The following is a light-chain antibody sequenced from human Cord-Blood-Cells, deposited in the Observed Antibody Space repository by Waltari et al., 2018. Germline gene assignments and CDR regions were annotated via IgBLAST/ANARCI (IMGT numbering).Light chain of an antibody. CDR2: DAS. CDR3: QQRSNWPLT. J-gene: IGKJ3*01. V-gene: IGKV3-11*01. CDR1: QSVSSY. Sequence: IVLAQSPATLSLSPGERAPLSCRASQSVSSYLAWSQQKPGQAPRLLIYDASNRATGIPARFSGSGSGTDFTLTISSLEPEDFAVYYCQQRSNWPLTFGPGTKVDIK.